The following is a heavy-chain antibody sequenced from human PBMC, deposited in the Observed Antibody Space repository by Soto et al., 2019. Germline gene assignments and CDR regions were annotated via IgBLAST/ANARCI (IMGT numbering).Heavy chain of an antibody. D-gene: IGHD3-10*01. CDR3: GRRWYGQGYPS. CDR2: VYSSGST. V-gene: IGHV4-39*01. J-gene: IGHJ4*02. Sequence: QLQLQQSGPGLVKPSETLSLTCTVSGDSISSITTNDYFWGWIRQPPGKGLEWIGNVYSSGSTNYNPSLKSRVTISADTSKNQFSLKMNSVTAADTAVYYCGRRWYGQGYPSWGQGTLVTVS. CDR1: GDSISSITTNDYF.